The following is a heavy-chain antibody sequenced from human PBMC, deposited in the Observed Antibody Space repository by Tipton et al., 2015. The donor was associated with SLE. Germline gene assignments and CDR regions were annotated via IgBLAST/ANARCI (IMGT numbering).Heavy chain of an antibody. Sequence: SLRLSCAASGFTFSHNGMHWVRQAPGKGLEWVAVIWYDGSHKYYADSVKGRFTISRDNSKNTLYLQMNSLRAEDTAIYYCARDPYSSGSDAFDIWGQGTMVTVSS. CDR3: ARDPYSSGSDAFDI. D-gene: IGHD6-19*01. V-gene: IGHV3-33*01. CDR1: GFTFSHNG. CDR2: IWYDGSHK. J-gene: IGHJ3*02.